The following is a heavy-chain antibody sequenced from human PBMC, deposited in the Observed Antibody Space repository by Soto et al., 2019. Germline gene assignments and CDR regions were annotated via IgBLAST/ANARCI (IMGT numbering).Heavy chain of an antibody. J-gene: IGHJ4*02. V-gene: IGHV4-61*01. CDR2: IYYSGST. CDR1: GGSVSSGSYY. Sequence: SETLSITCTVSGGSVSSGSYYWSWIRQPPGKGLEWIGYIYYSGSTNYNPSLKSRVTISVDTSKNQFSLKLSSVTAADTAVYYCARLPSRAAAGQSTDYWGQGTLVTVSS. CDR3: ARLPSRAAAGQSTDY. D-gene: IGHD6-13*01.